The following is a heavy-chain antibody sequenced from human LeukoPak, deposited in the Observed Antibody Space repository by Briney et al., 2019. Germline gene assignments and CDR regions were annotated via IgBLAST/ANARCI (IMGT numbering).Heavy chain of an antibody. Sequence: SETLSLTCTVSGGSISSYYWSWIRQPPGKGLEWIGYIYYSGSTNYNPSLKSRVTISVDTSKNQFSLKLSSVTAADTAVYYCAREVEDSYGAFDIWGQGTMVTVSS. J-gene: IGHJ3*02. CDR2: IYYSGST. V-gene: IGHV4-59*01. CDR1: GGSISSYY. CDR3: AREVEDSYGAFDI. D-gene: IGHD3-16*01.